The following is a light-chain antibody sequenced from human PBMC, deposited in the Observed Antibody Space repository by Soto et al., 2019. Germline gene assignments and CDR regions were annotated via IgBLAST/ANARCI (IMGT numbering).Light chain of an antibody. V-gene: IGKV1-9*01. CDR2: GAS. Sequence: DIQLTQSPSFLSASVGDRVTITCRASQGIRSYLAWYQQRPGKAPELLIYGASTLRPGGASRFSGSGSGTEFTLPISSLQPEDFATYFCQQLNTFPLFFTFRPGTKVDI. J-gene: IGKJ3*01. CDR1: QGIRSY. CDR3: QQLNTFPLFFT.